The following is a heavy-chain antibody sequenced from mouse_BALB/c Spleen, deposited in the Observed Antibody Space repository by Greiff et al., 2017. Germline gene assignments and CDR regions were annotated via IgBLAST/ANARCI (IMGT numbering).Heavy chain of an antibody. Sequence: QVQLQQPGAELVKPGASVKMSCKASGYTFTSYNMHWVKQTPGQGLEWIGAIYPGNGDTSYNQKFKGKATLTADKSSSTAYMQLSSLTSEDSAVYDCARGYYRYDGAMDYWGQGTSVTVSS. CDR1: GYTFTSYN. V-gene: IGHV1-12*01. CDR3: ARGYYRYDGAMDY. J-gene: IGHJ4*01. D-gene: IGHD2-14*01. CDR2: IYPGNGDT.